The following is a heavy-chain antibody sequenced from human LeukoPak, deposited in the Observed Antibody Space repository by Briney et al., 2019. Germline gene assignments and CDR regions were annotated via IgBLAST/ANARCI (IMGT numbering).Heavy chain of an antibody. Sequence: PGGSLRLSCAASGFTFSSYAMSWVRQAPGKGLEGVSAISGSGGSTYYADSVKGRFTISRDNSKNTLYLHMNSLRAEDTAVYYCAKENVLWFGELLYTDAFDIWGQGTMVTVSS. V-gene: IGHV3-23*01. D-gene: IGHD3-10*01. CDR3: AKENVLWFGELLYTDAFDI. CDR2: ISGSGGST. J-gene: IGHJ3*02. CDR1: GFTFSSYA.